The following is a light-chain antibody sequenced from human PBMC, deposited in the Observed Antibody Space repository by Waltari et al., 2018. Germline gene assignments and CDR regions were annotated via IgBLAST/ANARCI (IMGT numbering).Light chain of an antibody. J-gene: IGKJ2*01. CDR3: HQYGTSPFT. CDR1: QSVRRTN. V-gene: IGKV3-20*01. Sequence: VVLTQSPDTLSLSPGETAALSCRASQSVRRTNLAWYQQKPGQAPSLLIYGASFRATGVPDRVSGSGSGTDFTLTISRLDAEDFALYYCHQYGTSPFTFGRGTKLQIK. CDR2: GAS.